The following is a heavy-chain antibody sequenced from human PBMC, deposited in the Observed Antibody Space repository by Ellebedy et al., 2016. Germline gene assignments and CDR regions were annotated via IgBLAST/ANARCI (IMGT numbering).Heavy chain of an antibody. Sequence: SETLSLXXAVYGGSFSGYYWSWIRQPPGKGLEWIGEINHSGSTNYNPSLKSRVTISVDTSKNQFSLKLSSVTAADTAVYYCARGGGYSNYGYNWFNPWGQGTLVTVSS. CDR1: GGSFSGYY. CDR3: ARGGGYSNYGYNWFNP. CDR2: INHSGST. V-gene: IGHV4-34*01. D-gene: IGHD4-11*01. J-gene: IGHJ5*02.